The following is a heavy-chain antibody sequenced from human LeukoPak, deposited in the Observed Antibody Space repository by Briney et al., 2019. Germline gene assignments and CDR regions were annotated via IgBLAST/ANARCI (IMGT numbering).Heavy chain of an antibody. CDR3: TRIPFTALPCFDY. CDR2: IRSKANSYAT. V-gene: IGHV3-73*01. D-gene: IGHD2-21*02. CDR1: GFTFSGSA. J-gene: IGHJ4*02. Sequence: GGSLRLSCAASGFTFSGSAMHWVRQASGKGLEWVGRIRSKANSYATAYAASVKGRFTISRDDSKNTAYLQMNSLKTEDTAVYYCTRIPFTALPCFDYWGQGTLVTVSS.